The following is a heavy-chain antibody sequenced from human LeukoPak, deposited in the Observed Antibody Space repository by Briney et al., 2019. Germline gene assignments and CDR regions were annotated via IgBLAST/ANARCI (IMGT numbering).Heavy chain of an antibody. D-gene: IGHD2-2*01. Sequence: SETLSLTCSVSGGSISSSTYYWGWIRQPPGKGLEWIGSTYYSGSSYYNPSLKSRVTISVDTSKNQFSLKLNSVTAADTAVYYCARHDIVVARAARFYNWFDPWGQGTQVTVSS. CDR1: GGSISSSTYY. CDR2: TYYSGSS. CDR3: ARHDIVVARAARFYNWFDP. J-gene: IGHJ5*02. V-gene: IGHV4-39*01.